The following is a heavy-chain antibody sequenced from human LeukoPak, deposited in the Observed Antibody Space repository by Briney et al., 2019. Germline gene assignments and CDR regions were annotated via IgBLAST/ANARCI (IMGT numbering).Heavy chain of an antibody. CDR3: ARSVAGDVLDY. CDR2: IYYSGST. CDR1: GGSISSYY. D-gene: IGHD6-19*01. Sequence: SETLSLTCTVSGGSISSYYWSWIRQPPRKGLEWIGYIYYSGSTNYNPSLKSRVTISVDTSKNQFSLKLSSVTAADTAVYYCARSVAGDVLDYWGQGTLVTVSS. V-gene: IGHV4-59*01. J-gene: IGHJ4*02.